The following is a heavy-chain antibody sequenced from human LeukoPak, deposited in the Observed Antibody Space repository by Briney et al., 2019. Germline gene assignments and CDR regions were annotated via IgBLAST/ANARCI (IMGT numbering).Heavy chain of an antibody. D-gene: IGHD1-14*01. CDR1: GYTFTSYH. Sequence: ASEKVSCKTSGYTFTSYHMHWVRQAPGQGLEWMGWINPNSGGTNYAQKFQGRVTMTRDTSISTAYMELSRLRSDDTAVYYCAKPYMTGDAFDIWGQGTMVAVSS. J-gene: IGHJ3*02. V-gene: IGHV1-2*02. CDR3: AKPYMTGDAFDI. CDR2: INPNSGGT.